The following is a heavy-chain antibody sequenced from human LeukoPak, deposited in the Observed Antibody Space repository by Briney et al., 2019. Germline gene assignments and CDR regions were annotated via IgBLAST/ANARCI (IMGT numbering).Heavy chain of an antibody. V-gene: IGHV4-59*01. Sequence: SETLSLTCTVSGGSISSYYWSWIRQPPGKGLEWIGYIYYSGSTSYNPSLKSRVTISVDTSKKQFSLKLSSVTAADTAFYYCARYTVSYPHDAFDIWGQGTMVTVSS. D-gene: IGHD1-26*01. CDR3: ARYTVSYPHDAFDI. CDR2: IYYSGST. CDR1: GGSISSYY. J-gene: IGHJ3*02.